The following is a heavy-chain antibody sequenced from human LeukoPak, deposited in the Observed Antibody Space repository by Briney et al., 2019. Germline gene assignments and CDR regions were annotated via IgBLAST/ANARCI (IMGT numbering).Heavy chain of an antibody. CDR3: ARGLVVQAPDYYYYMDV. Sequence: SGPALVKPTQTLTLTCTFSGFSLSTSGMCVSWIRQPPGKALEWLARIDWDDDKYYSTSLETRLTISKDTSKNQVVLTMTNMDPVDTATYYCARGLVVQAPDYYYYMDVWGKGTTVTVSS. J-gene: IGHJ6*03. CDR1: GFSLSTSGMC. V-gene: IGHV2-70*11. CDR2: IDWDDDK. D-gene: IGHD2-2*01.